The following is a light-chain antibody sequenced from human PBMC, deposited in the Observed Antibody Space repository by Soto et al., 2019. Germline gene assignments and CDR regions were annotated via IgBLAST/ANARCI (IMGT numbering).Light chain of an antibody. CDR3: QQYNNWPPIT. CDR1: QRISDT. J-gene: IGKJ5*01. CDR2: GAY. Sequence: EIVMTQSPVTLSLSPGGSATLSCRASQRISDTLAWYQQKPGQAPRLIVYGAYTRGTGIPARFSGSGSGTEFTLTISSLQSEDFAVYYCQQYNNWPPITFGQGTRLEIK. V-gene: IGKV3-15*01.